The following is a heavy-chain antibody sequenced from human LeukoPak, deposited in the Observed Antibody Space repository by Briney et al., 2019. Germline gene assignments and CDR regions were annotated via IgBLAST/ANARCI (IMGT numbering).Heavy chain of an antibody. D-gene: IGHD6-13*01. CDR1: GYTFINHD. J-gene: IGHJ4*02. CDR3: ARGAEAETSPLDY. V-gene: IGHV1-8*03. CDR2: MNSNSGNT. Sequence: GASVKVSCKGYGYTFINHDIDWVRQAAGQGLEWMGWMNSNSGNTGYAQKFQGRVTFTRDTSISTAYMELYSLTSDDTAVYYCARGAEAETSPLDYWGQGTLVTVSS.